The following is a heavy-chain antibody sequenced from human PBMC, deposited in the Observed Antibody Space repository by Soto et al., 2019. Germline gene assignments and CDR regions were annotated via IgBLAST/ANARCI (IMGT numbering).Heavy chain of an antibody. Sequence: SETLSLTCAVSGGSISSSNCWSWIRQPPGKGLEWIGDIYHSGSTNYNPSLKSRVTISVDRSKNQFSLKLSSVTAADTAVYYCGRVPDYWGQGILVTVSS. CDR2: IYHSGST. CDR3: GRVPDY. V-gene: IGHV4-4*02. J-gene: IGHJ4*02. CDR1: GGSISSSNC.